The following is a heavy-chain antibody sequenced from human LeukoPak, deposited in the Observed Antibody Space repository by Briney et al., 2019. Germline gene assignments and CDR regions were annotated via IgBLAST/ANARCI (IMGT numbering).Heavy chain of an antibody. V-gene: IGHV4-4*07. CDR3: ARRAEGSRYDSSGYDY. D-gene: IGHD3-22*01. CDR1: GGSISSHY. J-gene: IGHJ4*02. CDR2: IFTTGNTNVNP. Sequence: TSETLSLTCTVSGGSISSHYWSWIRQPAGKGLEWIGRIFTTGNTNVNPNYNPSLKSRVTMSLDTSKNQFSLKLSSVTAADTAVYYCARRAEGSRYDSSGYDYWGQGTLVTVSS.